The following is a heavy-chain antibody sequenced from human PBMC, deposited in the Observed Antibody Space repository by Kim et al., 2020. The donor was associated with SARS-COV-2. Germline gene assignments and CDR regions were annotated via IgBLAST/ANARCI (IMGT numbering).Heavy chain of an antibody. D-gene: IGHD6-19*01. CDR3: AAGIAVAGTPDIYYYYYGMDV. J-gene: IGHJ6*02. CDR1: GYTLTELS. Sequence: ASVKVSCKVSGYTLTELSMHWVRQAPGKGLEWMGGFDPEDGETIYAQKFQGRVTMTEDTSTDTAYMELGSLRSEDTAVYYCAAGIAVAGTPDIYYYYYGMDVWGQGTTVTVSS. CDR2: FDPEDGET. V-gene: IGHV1-24*01.